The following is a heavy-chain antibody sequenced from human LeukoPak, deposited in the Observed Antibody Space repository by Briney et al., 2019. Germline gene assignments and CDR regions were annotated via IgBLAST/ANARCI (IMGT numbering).Heavy chain of an antibody. Sequence: SETLSLTCAVYGGSFSGYYWSWIRQPPGKGLEWIGEINHSGSTNYNPSLKSRVTISVDTSKNQFSLKLSSVTAADTAVYYCARVMPYKRRFGESLPFDYWGQGTLVTVSS. CDR3: ARVMPYKRRFGESLPFDY. J-gene: IGHJ4*02. D-gene: IGHD3-10*01. CDR2: INHSGST. CDR1: GGSFSGYY. V-gene: IGHV4-34*01.